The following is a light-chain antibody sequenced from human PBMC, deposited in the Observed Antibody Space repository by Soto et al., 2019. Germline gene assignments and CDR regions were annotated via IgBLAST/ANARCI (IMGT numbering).Light chain of an antibody. CDR3: QQYIDSPRT. Sequence: EIVLTQSPGTLSLSPGERATLSCRTSQSLSSSYLAWYQQKPGQAPRLLIYDASSRATGIPDRFSGSGSGTDFPLTINRLEPEDSAVYYCQQYIDSPRTFGQGTKVDIK. V-gene: IGKV3-20*01. J-gene: IGKJ1*01. CDR2: DAS. CDR1: QSLSSSY.